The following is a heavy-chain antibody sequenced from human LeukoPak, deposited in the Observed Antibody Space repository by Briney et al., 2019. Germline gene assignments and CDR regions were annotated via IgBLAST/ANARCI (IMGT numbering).Heavy chain of an antibody. CDR3: ATGAALGWFDP. CDR2: FDPEDGET. Sequence: ASVKVSCKVSGYTLTELSIHWVRQAPGKGLEWMGGFDPEDGETIYAQKFQGRVAMTEDTSTDTAYMELSSLRSEDTAVYYCATGAALGWFDPWGQGTLVTVSS. D-gene: IGHD1-26*01. V-gene: IGHV1-24*01. J-gene: IGHJ5*02. CDR1: GYTLTELS.